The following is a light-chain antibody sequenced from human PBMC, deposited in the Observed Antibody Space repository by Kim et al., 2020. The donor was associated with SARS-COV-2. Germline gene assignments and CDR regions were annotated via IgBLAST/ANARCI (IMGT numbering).Light chain of an antibody. CDR2: DAS. Sequence: SVSPGETATLSCRASQSITNNLAWYQQKPGQSPRLLIYDASTGASGIPARFSGSGSGTEFALSISSLQSEDFAVYYCQQYNNWPLTFGGGTKLEI. J-gene: IGKJ4*01. CDR3: QQYNNWPLT. CDR1: QSITNN. V-gene: IGKV3-15*01.